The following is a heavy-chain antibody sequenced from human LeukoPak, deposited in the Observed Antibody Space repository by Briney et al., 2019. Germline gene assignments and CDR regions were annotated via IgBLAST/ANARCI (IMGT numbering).Heavy chain of an antibody. J-gene: IGHJ4*02. V-gene: IGHV1-18*01. CDR1: GYPLTNYG. CDR3: ARRELSASYSFFDY. D-gene: IGHD1-26*01. Sequence: ASVKVSCKASGYPLTNYGLTWVRQAPGQGLEWVGWITSYNGNTDTAQRFQGRVTMTTDTSTSTAYMELRGLRSDDTAVCYCARRELSASYSFFDYWGQGTLVTVSS. CDR2: ITSYNGNT.